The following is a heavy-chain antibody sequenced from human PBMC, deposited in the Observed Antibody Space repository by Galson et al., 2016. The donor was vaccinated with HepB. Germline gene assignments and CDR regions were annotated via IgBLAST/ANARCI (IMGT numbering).Heavy chain of an antibody. CDR2: ISSSGSTI. CDR1: GFSLREYY. J-gene: IGHJ6*02. Sequence: SLRLSCAVSGFSLREYYMDWVRQAPGKGLEWGSYISSSGSTIYYADSVKGRFTISRDNHKNSLYLQMDSLSAEDSAIYYCAREVRVYGMDVWGQGTTVTVSS. CDR3: AREVRVYGMDV. D-gene: IGHD4/OR15-4a*01. V-gene: IGHV3-11*01.